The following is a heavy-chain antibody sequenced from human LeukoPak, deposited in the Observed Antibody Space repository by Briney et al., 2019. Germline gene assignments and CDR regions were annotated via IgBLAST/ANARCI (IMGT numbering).Heavy chain of an antibody. D-gene: IGHD5-24*01. J-gene: IGHJ4*02. CDR3: ARQDGRALYDFDH. CDR2: IYPGHSDT. CDR1: GYTFACYS. V-gene: IGHV5-51*01. Sequence: GESLQISSKGSGYTFACYSIAWVRPMPGKGREWMGIIYPGHSDTRYSPSFQGHVTISADKSISTAYLQWSSLKASDTAMYYCARQDGRALYDFDHWGQGALVPVSS.